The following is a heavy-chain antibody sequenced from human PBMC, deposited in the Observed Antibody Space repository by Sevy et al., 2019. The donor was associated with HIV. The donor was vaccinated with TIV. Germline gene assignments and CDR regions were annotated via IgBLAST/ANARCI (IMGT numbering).Heavy chain of an antibody. J-gene: IGHJ6*03. V-gene: IGHV4-4*07. D-gene: IGHD3-22*01. CDR2: SYTSGST. CDR3: ARETYYCINPTIYYYYYMDV. Sequence: ETLSLTCTVSGGSISSYYWSWIRQPAGQGLEWIGRSYTSGSTNCNPSLKRRVTMSVDTSKNQFSLKLSSVTAADTAVYYCARETYYCINPTIYYYYYMDVWGKGTTVTVSS. CDR1: GGSISSYY.